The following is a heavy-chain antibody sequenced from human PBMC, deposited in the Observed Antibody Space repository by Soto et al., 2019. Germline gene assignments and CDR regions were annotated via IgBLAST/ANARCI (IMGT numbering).Heavy chain of an antibody. CDR1: GGTFSSYA. Sequence: SVKVSCKASGGTFSSYAISWVRQAPGQGLEWMGGIIPIFGTANYAQKFQGRVTITADESTSTAYMELSSLRSEDTAVYYCARKSDSDYYDSSGYYGPFDYWGQGTLVTVSA. J-gene: IGHJ4*02. CDR2: IIPIFGTA. D-gene: IGHD3-22*01. CDR3: ARKSDSDYYDSSGYYGPFDY. V-gene: IGHV1-69*13.